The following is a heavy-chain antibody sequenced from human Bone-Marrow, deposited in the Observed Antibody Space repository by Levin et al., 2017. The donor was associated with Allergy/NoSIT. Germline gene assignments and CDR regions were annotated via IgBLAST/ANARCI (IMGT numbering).Heavy chain of an antibody. V-gene: IGHV3-9*01. CDR1: GFTFDDYA. Sequence: GGSLRLSCAASGFTFDDYAMHWVRQAPGKGLEWVSGISWNSGSIGYADSVKGRFTISRDNAKNSLYLQMNSLRAEDTALYYCAKDIKGQWLAGGWFDPWGQGTLVTVSS. J-gene: IGHJ5*02. CDR2: ISWNSGSI. D-gene: IGHD6-19*01. CDR3: AKDIKGQWLAGGWFDP.